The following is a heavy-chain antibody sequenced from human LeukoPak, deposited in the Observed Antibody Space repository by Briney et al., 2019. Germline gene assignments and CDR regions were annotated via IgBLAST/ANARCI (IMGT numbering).Heavy chain of an antibody. Sequence: PGGSLRLSCAASGFTFSSYSMNWVRQAPGKGLEWVSYISSSSSTIYYADSVKGRFTISRDNAKNSLYLQMNSLRAEDTAVYYCARERGTTYYYDSSGYPLDYWGQGTLVTVSS. V-gene: IGHV3-48*04. CDR1: GFTFSSYS. CDR3: ARERGTTYYYDSSGYPLDY. J-gene: IGHJ4*02. CDR2: ISSSSSTI. D-gene: IGHD3-22*01.